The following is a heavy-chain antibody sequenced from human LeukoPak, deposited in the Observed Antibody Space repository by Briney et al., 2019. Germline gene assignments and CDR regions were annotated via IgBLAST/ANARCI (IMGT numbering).Heavy chain of an antibody. Sequence: SVKVSCKASGGTFSSYAISWVRQAPGQGLEWMGGIIPIFGTANYAQKFRGRVTITADKSTSTAYMELSSLRSEDTAVYYCAVDCSSTSCYSYYYGMDVWGKGTTVTVSS. CDR3: AVDCSSTSCYSYYYGMDV. D-gene: IGHD2-2*02. CDR2: IIPIFGTA. V-gene: IGHV1-69*06. CDR1: GGTFSSYA. J-gene: IGHJ6*04.